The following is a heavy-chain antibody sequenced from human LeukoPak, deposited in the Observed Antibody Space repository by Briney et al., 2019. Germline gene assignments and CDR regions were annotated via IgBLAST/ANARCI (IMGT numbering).Heavy chain of an antibody. CDR1: GVSITSYY. Sequence: SETLSLTCTVSGVSITSYYWNWIRQPPGKGLEWIGYISYSGSSNYNPSLKTRVTISIDTSKNQFSLKLNSVTAADTAVYYCASHGVVTANFDYWGQGTLVTVSS. V-gene: IGHV4-59*01. CDR2: ISYSGSS. D-gene: IGHD2-21*02. J-gene: IGHJ4*02. CDR3: ASHGVVTANFDY.